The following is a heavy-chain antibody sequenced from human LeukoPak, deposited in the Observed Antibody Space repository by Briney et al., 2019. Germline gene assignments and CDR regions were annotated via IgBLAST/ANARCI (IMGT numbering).Heavy chain of an antibody. J-gene: IGHJ4*02. CDR1: GFTFGAYS. V-gene: IGHV3-9*01. Sequence: TGGSLRLSCAASGFTFGAYSMHWVRQVPGKVLEWVSGISWNSGTIDYVDSVRGRFTVSRDNAKSSLYLQMNSLRADDTALYYCAKGNWGSPFDSWGQGTLVAVSS. CDR2: ISWNSGTI. D-gene: IGHD7-27*01. CDR3: AKGNWGSPFDS.